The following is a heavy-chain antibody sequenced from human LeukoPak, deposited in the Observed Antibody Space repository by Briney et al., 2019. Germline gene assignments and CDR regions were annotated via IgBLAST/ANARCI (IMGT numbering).Heavy chain of an antibody. CDR1: EFTFSISA. J-gene: IGHJ3*02. CDR3: AREGDAFDI. V-gene: IGHV3-23*01. CDR2: ISGDGLST. Sequence: GGSLSLSCATSEFTFSISAMNWVRQAPGKGLEWVSSISGDGLSTFYADSVKGRFTISRDNSKNTLFLQMNGLRAEDTAVYYCAREGDAFDIWGHGTAVTVSS.